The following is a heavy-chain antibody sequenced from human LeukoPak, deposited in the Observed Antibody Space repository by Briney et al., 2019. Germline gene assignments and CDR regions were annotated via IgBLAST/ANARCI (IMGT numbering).Heavy chain of an antibody. V-gene: IGHV3-53*01. CDR2: IHSGGST. Sequence: GGSLRLSCAASGFIVSNSYMSWVRQAPGKGLEWVSVIHSGGSTYYADSVKGRFIISRDNSKNTLDLQMNSLRAEDTAVYYCARLRVDVWGKGTTVTVSS. CDR1: GFIVSNSY. CDR3: ARLRVDV. J-gene: IGHJ6*04.